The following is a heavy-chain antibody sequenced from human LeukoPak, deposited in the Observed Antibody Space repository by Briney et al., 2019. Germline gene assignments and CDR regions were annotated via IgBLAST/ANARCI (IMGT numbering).Heavy chain of an antibody. V-gene: IGHV1-69*01. J-gene: IGHJ3*02. Sequence: GSSVKVSCKASGGTFSSYAISWVRQAPGQGLEWMGGIIPIFGTANYAQKFQGRVTITADESTSTAYMELSSLRSEDTAVYYCARVMNIVATIDAFDIWGQGTMVTVSS. CDR2: IIPIFGTA. CDR3: ARVMNIVATIDAFDI. D-gene: IGHD5-12*01. CDR1: GGTFSSYA.